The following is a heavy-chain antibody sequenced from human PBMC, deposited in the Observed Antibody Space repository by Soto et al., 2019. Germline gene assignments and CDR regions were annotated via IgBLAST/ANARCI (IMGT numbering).Heavy chain of an antibody. J-gene: IGHJ4*03. D-gene: IGHD2-15*01. Sequence: QVQLVESGGGLVKPGGSLRLSCAASGFTFSDYYMSWIRQAPGKGLEWVSYISSSGSTIYYADSVKGRFTISRDNAKNPLYLQRTGWRAETTAVNYGPRGRWERGRGPYSSYSVLAFWGQGPRVTASS. CDR1: GFTFSDYY. CDR2: ISSSGSTI. V-gene: IGHV3-11*01. CDR3: PRGRWERGRGPYSSYSVLAF.